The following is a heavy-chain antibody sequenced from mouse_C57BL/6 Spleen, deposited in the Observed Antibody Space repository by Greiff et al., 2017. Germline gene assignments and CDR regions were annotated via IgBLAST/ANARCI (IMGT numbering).Heavy chain of an antibody. V-gene: IGHV1-64*01. J-gene: IGHJ3*01. CDR3: ARLYDYDPFAY. D-gene: IGHD2-4*01. CDR1: GYTFTSYW. Sequence: QVQLKQPGAELVKPGASVKLSCKASGYTFTSYWMHWVKQRPGQGLEWIGMIHPNSGSTNYNEKFKSKATLTVDKSSSTAYMQLSSLTSEDSAVYYCARLYDYDPFAYWGQGTLVTVSA. CDR2: IHPNSGST.